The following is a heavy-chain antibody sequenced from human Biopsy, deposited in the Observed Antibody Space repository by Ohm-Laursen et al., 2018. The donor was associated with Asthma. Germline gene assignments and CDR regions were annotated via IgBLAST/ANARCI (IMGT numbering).Heavy chain of an antibody. CDR3: AKDPRIYGDNVAGMDV. Sequence: SLRLSCSASGSTVSSNGMSWVRQPPGKGLEWVSVIYSGGGTFYADSVKGRVTISRDNSKNTLYLQMSSLRVEDTAVYYCAKDPRIYGDNVAGMDVWGQGTAVNVSS. J-gene: IGHJ6*02. D-gene: IGHD4-17*01. CDR2: IYSGGGT. CDR1: GSTVSSNG. V-gene: IGHV3-53*05.